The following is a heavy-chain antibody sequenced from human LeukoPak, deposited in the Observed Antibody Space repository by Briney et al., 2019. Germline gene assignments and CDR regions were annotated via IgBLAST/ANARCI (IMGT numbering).Heavy chain of an antibody. CDR1: GFAFNTYA. D-gene: IGHD3-10*01. CDR3: AREIFGSGSYRDF. CDR2: IWHDGSHK. J-gene: IGHJ4*02. Sequence: RSLRLSCAASGFAFNTYAMHWVRQAPGQGLEWVALIWHDGSHKFYSNSVRGQFTISRDNSKNTVSLQMNNLRPEDTAVYYCAREIFGSGSYRDFWGQGTLVTVSS. V-gene: IGHV3-33*01.